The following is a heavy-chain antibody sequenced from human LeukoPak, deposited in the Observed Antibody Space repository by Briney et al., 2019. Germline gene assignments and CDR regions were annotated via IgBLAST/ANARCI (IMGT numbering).Heavy chain of an antibody. CDR1: GFTISPNY. V-gene: IGHV3-69-1*01. CDR2: ICYSSSTI. Sequence: PGGSLTLSCTASGFTISPNYMSWVRQPPGEGLEWVSYICYSSSTIYYADSVKGRFTISRDNAKNSLYLQMNSLRAEDTAVYYCARDGHICSNYGFAFPPFDYWGQGTLVTVSS. J-gene: IGHJ4*02. D-gene: IGHD4-11*01. CDR3: ARDGHICSNYGFAFPPFDY.